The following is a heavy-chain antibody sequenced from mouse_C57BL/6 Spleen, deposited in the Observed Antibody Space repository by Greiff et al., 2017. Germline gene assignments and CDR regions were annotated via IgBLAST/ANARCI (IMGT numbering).Heavy chain of an antibody. D-gene: IGHD2-4*01. V-gene: IGHV14-4*01. Sequence: VQLQQSGAELVRPGASVKLSCTASGFNIKDDYMHWVKQRPEQGLEWIGWIDPENGDTEYASKFQGKATITADTSSNTAYLQLSSLTSEDTAVYYCTALGIRGYFDYWGQGTTLTVSS. CDR1: GFNIKDDY. CDR2: IDPENGDT. J-gene: IGHJ2*01. CDR3: TALGIRGYFDY.